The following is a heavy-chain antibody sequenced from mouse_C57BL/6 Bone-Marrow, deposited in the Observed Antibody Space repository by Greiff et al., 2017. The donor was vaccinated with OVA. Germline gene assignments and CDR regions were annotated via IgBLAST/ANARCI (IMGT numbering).Heavy chain of an antibody. Sequence: QVQLKDSGPELVKPGASVKISCKASGYSFTSYYIHWVKQRPGQGLEWIGWIYPGSGNTKYNEKFKGKATLTADTSSSTAYMQLSSLTSEDSAVYYCARPLYYFDYWGQGTTLTVSS. CDR3: ARPLYYFDY. CDR2: IYPGSGNT. J-gene: IGHJ2*01. V-gene: IGHV1-66*01. CDR1: GYSFTSYY.